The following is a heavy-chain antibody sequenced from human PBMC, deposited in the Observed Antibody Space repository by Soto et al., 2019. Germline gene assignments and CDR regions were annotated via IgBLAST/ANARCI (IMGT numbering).Heavy chain of an antibody. CDR1: SGSVFSSNW. CDR2: TRNSAGA. Sequence: QVQLQESGPGLVKPSGTLSLTCAVSSGSVFSSNWWSWVRLPPGKGLEWIGETRNSAGANYNPYLKRRFTITVDRSRNHIFLELSSVTAADTAVYYCASHLVMAGTRGFDHWGLGTLVTVSS. CDR3: ASHLVMAGTRGFDH. D-gene: IGHD6-19*01. J-gene: IGHJ4*02. V-gene: IGHV4-4*02.